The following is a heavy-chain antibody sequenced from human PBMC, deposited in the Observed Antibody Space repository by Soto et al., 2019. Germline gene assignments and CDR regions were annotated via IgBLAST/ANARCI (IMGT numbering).Heavy chain of an antibody. CDR3: ARGTAMPSRLDD. D-gene: IGHD5-18*01. J-gene: IGHJ4*02. CDR1: GGSISGSSW. CDR2: VYHSGTT. Sequence: QVQLQESGPGLVKPSGTLSLTCAVSGGSISGSSWWNWVRQPPGKGLEWIGEVYHSGTTDYNPSLKSRVTISVDKSKNQFSLKLSSVTAADTALYYCARGTAMPSRLDDCGQGTLVTVPS. V-gene: IGHV4-4*02.